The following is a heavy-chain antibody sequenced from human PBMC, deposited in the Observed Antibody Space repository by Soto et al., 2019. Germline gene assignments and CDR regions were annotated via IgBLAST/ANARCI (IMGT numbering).Heavy chain of an antibody. CDR1: GFTFSDYA. J-gene: IGHJ4*02. V-gene: IGHV3-30*03. CDR2: VSHDGRNT. CDR3: ARGGDILTGYYTLDY. D-gene: IGHD3-9*01. Sequence: PGGSLRLSCAASGFTFSDYAMHWVRQAPGKGLEWVAVVSHDGRNTHYADSVKGRFTISRDSSKNSLYLQMNSLRAEDTAVYYCARGGDILTGYYTLDYWGQGTLVTVSS.